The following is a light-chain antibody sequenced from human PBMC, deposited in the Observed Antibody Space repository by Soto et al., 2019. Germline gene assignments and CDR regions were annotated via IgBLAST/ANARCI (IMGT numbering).Light chain of an antibody. CDR2: DAS. Sequence: DIQMTQSPSSLSASVGDRVTITCQASQDISNYLNWYQQKPGKAPKVLIYDASNVETGVPSRCSGSGSGTDFTFTISSLQPEDIATYYCQQYDNPSLTFGGGTKVEIK. CDR3: QQYDNPSLT. CDR1: QDISNY. V-gene: IGKV1-33*01. J-gene: IGKJ4*01.